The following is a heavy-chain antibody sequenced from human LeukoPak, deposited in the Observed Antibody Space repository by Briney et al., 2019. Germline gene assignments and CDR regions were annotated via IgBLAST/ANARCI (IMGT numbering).Heavy chain of an antibody. CDR1: GFIFSSYC. V-gene: IGHV3-21*04. Sequence: GGSLRLSCAASGFIFSSYCMDWVRQAPGKVRGWVSSISSISSYIYYADSVKGRFTISRYNAKNSLYLQMTSLRAEDTAVYYCARVGTIFGVVPNYWGQGTLVTVSS. CDR3: ARVGTIFGVVPNY. J-gene: IGHJ4*02. CDR2: ISSISSYI. D-gene: IGHD3-3*01.